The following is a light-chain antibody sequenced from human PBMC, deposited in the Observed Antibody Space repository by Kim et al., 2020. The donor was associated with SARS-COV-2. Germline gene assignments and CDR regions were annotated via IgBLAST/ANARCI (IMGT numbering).Light chain of an antibody. CDR2: AAS. CDR1: QGIGSR. Sequence: DIQMTQSPPSLSASVGDRVTITCRASQGIGSRLVWYQQKPEKAPKSLIYAASTLQSGVPSRFSGSGSGSDFTLTITSLQPEDSATYYCQQYNDYPITFGQGTRLEIK. J-gene: IGKJ5*01. CDR3: QQYNDYPIT. V-gene: IGKV1D-16*01.